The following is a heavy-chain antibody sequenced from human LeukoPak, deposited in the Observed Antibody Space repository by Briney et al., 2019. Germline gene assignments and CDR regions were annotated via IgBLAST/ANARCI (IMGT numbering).Heavy chain of an antibody. CDR2: ISGSGGST. CDR3: AKFAYCYDSSGYYYPYFDY. V-gene: IGHV3-23*01. CDR1: GFTFSSYA. Sequence: GRSLRLSCAASGFTFSSYAMSWVRQAPGNGLEWVSAISGSGGSTYYADSVKGRFTISRDNSKNTLYLQMNSLRAEDTAVYYCAKFAYCYDSSGYYYPYFDYWGQGTLVTVSS. D-gene: IGHD3-22*01. J-gene: IGHJ4*02.